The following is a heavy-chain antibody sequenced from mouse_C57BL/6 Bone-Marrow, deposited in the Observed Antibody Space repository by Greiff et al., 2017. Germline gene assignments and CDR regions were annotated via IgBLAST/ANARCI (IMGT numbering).Heavy chain of an antibody. CDR1: GYAFSSYW. D-gene: IGHD2-2*01. CDR3: ARLLWLRRGYFDY. V-gene: IGHV1-80*01. J-gene: IGHJ2*01. CDR2: IYPGDGDT. Sequence: QVQLQQSGAELVKPGASVKISCKASGYAFSSYWMNWVKQRPGKGLEWIGQIYPGDGDTNYNGKFKGKATLTADKSSSTAYMHLSSLTSEDSAVYFCARLLWLRRGYFDYWGQGTTLTVSS.